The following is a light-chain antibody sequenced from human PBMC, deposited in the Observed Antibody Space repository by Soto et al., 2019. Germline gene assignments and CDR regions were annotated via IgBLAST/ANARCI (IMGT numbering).Light chain of an antibody. V-gene: IGKV1-39*01. J-gene: IGKJ2*01. CDR1: QSISTY. CDR2: GAY. Sequence: DIQMTQSPSSLSASVGDRVTITCRASQSISTYLNWYQQKPGKAPKLLIYGAYSLQSGVPSRFSGSGSGTDFTLTISSLQPEDFATYYCQQSYMNFMYTFGQGTKVDSK. CDR3: QQSYMNFMYT.